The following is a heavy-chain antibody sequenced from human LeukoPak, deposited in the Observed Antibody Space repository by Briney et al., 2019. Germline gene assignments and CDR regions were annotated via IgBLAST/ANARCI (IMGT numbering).Heavy chain of an antibody. D-gene: IGHD3-10*01. CDR2: ISSDGSRT. Sequence: GGSLRLSCAASGFTFSTYWMHWVRQAPGEGLVWVSRISSDGSRTNYGDSVKGRFTISRDNSKNTLYLQVNSLRAEDTAVYYCAKLPRGYGSGSYYSTLSDYWGQGTLVTVSS. CDR3: AKLPRGYGSGSYYSTLSDY. J-gene: IGHJ4*02. CDR1: GFTFSTYW. V-gene: IGHV3-74*01.